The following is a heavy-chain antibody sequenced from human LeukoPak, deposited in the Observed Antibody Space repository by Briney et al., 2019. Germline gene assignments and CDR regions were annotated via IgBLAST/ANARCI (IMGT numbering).Heavy chain of an antibody. J-gene: IGHJ3*02. CDR3: ARMVAARPYLRAFDI. Sequence: SETLSLTCTVSGVSLSSHYWSWIRQPPGKGLEWIGYIYYSGSTHYNPSLKSRVTISVDTSKNQFSLKLSSVTAADTAVYYCARMVAARPYLRAFDIWGQGTMATVSS. V-gene: IGHV4-59*11. CDR2: IYYSGST. CDR1: GVSLSSHY. D-gene: IGHD6-6*01.